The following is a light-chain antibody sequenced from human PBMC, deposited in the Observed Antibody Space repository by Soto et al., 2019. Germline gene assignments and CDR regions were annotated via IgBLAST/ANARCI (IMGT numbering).Light chain of an antibody. CDR3: QQRRNWPPLT. CDR2: DAS. Sequence: ETVVTQSPATLSLSPGETATLSCRTSENVEGYLAWYQQKPGQAPRLVIYDASNRATGIPARFSGSGFGTDFTLPISSLEPEDFAIYYCQQRRNWPPLTFGQGTRLDIK. J-gene: IGKJ5*01. V-gene: IGKV3-11*01. CDR1: ENVEGY.